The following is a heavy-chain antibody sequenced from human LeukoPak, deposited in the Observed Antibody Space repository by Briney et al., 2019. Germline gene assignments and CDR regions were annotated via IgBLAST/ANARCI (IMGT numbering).Heavy chain of an antibody. CDR1: GFSFISYW. CDR2: IKEDGSEK. Sequence: GGSLRLSCAASGFSFISYWMTWVRQAPGKGLEWVANIKEDGSEKYYMDSVKGRFTISRDNAKKSLYMQMNSLRAEDTAVYYCARPRRMYGSGSYAFDIWGQGTMVAVSS. D-gene: IGHD3-10*01. CDR3: ARPRRMYGSGSYAFDI. V-gene: IGHV3-7*01. J-gene: IGHJ3*02.